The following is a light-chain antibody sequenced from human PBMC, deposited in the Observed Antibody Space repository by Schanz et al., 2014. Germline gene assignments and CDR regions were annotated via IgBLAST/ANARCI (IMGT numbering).Light chain of an antibody. V-gene: IGLV2-14*03. J-gene: IGLJ3*02. CDR1: SSDVGAYNH. CDR3: TSYTGSGTLWV. Sequence: QSALTQPASVSGSPGQSITISCTGTSSDVGAYNHVSWYQQHPGKAPKLIIYDVYNRPSGVSNRFSASKSGNTASLTISGLQAEDEADYYCTSYTGSGTLWVFGGGTKLTVL. CDR2: DVY.